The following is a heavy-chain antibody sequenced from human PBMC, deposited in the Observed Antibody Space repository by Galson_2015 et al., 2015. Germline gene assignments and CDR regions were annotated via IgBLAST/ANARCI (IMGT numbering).Heavy chain of an antibody. Sequence: PALVKPTQTLTLTCTFSGFSLRTSGVGVGWIRQPPGKTLEWLAFIYWDDDKRYSPSLRSRLTIAKDTSRNQVDLTMTNMDPVDTATYYGAHRSEGFNSGWNEGYLEYWSQGTLVTVSS. J-gene: IGHJ4*02. CDR1: GFSLRTSGVG. D-gene: IGHD6-19*01. V-gene: IGHV2-5*02. CDR3: AHRSEGFNSGWNEGYLEY. CDR2: IYWDDDK.